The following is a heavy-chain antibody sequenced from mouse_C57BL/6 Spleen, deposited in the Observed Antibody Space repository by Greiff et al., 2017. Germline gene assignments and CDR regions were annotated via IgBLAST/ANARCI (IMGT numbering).Heavy chain of an antibody. Sequence: QVQLQQSGAELVRPGTSVKMSCKASGYTFTNYWIGWAKQRPGHGLEWIGDIYPGGGYTNYNEKFKGKATLTADKSSSTAFMQFSSLTSCDSAIDYCARIRDYLGGEAMDYWGQGTSVTVSS. D-gene: IGHD2-4*01. CDR2: IYPGGGYT. CDR1: GYTFTNYW. CDR3: ARIRDYLGGEAMDY. J-gene: IGHJ4*01. V-gene: IGHV1-63*01.